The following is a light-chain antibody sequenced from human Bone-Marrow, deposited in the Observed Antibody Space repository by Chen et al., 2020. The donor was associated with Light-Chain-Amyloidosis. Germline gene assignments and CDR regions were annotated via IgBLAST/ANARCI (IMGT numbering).Light chain of an antibody. J-gene: IGLJ3*02. CDR1: NIGSTS. V-gene: IGLV3-21*02. CDR3: QVWDRSSDRPV. CDR2: ADS. Sequence: SYVLTQPSSLSVAPGQTATIACGGNNIGSTSVHWYQQTPGQPPVLVVYADSDRPSGLPERLSGPNSGNTATLTISRVEDGDEADYYCQVWDRSSDRPVFGGGTKLTVL.